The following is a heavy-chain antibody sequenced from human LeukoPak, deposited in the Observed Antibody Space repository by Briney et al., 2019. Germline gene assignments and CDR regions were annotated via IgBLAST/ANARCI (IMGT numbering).Heavy chain of an antibody. J-gene: IGHJ3*02. CDR2: ISGSGGST. V-gene: IGHV3-23*01. Sequence: GGSLRLSCAASGFTFSSYAMSWVRQAPGKGLEWVSAISGSGGSTYYADSVKGRFTISRDNADNSLYLQMHSLRAEDTAVYYCARDPYDRGDHYYGAFDIWGQGTMVTVSS. CDR3: ARDPYDRGDHYYGAFDI. D-gene: IGHD3-22*01. CDR1: GFTFSSYA.